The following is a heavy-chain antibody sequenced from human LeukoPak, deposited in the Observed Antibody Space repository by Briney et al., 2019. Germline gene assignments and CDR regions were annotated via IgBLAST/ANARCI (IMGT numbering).Heavy chain of an antibody. CDR3: VRGSLGYCSSTSCYAIDY. CDR1: GGTFSSYA. J-gene: IGHJ4*02. D-gene: IGHD2-2*01. CDR2: IIPIFGTA. V-gene: IGHV1-69*13. Sequence: SVKVSCKASGGTFSSYAISWVRQAPGQGLEWMGGIIPIFGTANYAQKFQGRVTITADESTSTAYMELSSLRSEDTAVYYCVRGSLGYCSSTSCYAIDYWGQGTLVTVSS.